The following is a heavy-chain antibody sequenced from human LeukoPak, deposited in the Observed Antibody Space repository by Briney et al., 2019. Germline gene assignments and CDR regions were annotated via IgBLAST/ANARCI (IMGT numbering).Heavy chain of an antibody. D-gene: IGHD3-10*01. V-gene: IGHV4-34*01. J-gene: IGHJ4*02. CDR2: INHSGST. Sequence: SETLSLTCAVYGGSFSGYYWSWIRQPPGKGLEWIGEINHSGSTNYNPSLKSRVTISVDTSKNQFSLKLSSVTAADTAVYYCARRWFGESIDFDYWGQGTLVTVSS. CDR1: GGSFSGYY. CDR3: ARRWFGESIDFDY.